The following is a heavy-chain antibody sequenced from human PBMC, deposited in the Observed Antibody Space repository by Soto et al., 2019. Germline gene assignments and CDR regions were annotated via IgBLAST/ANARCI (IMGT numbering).Heavy chain of an antibody. Sequence: SETLSLTCTVSGGSISSSSYYWGWIRQPPGKGLEWIGSIYYSGSTYYNPSLKSRVTISVDTSKNQFSLKLSSVTAADTAVYYCARQIPAYSNYVVYYYYYMDVWGKGTTVTVSS. V-gene: IGHV4-39*01. CDR1: GGSISSSSYY. D-gene: IGHD4-4*01. CDR2: IYYSGST. J-gene: IGHJ6*03. CDR3: ARQIPAYSNYVVYYYYYMDV.